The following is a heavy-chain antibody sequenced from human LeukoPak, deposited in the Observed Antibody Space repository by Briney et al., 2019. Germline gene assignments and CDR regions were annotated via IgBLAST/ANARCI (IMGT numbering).Heavy chain of an antibody. Sequence: GGSLRLSCAASGFTFSNYNMNWVRQTPGKGLEWVSSITRSSIYTFYADSVKGRFTISRDNAKNSLSLQMNSLRAEDTAVYYCARGQRAHVEWSSYMDVWGKGTTVTVSS. J-gene: IGHJ6*03. CDR1: GFTFSNYN. D-gene: IGHD3-3*01. V-gene: IGHV3-21*01. CDR2: ITRSSIYT. CDR3: ARGQRAHVEWSSYMDV.